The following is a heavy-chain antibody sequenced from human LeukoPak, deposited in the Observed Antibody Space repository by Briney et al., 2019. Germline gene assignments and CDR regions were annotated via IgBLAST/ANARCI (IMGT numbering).Heavy chain of an antibody. CDR1: GFTFSSYW. D-gene: IGHD6-6*01. V-gene: IGHV3-7*01. Sequence: PGGSLRLSCAASGFTFSSYWMSWVRQAPGKGLEWVANIKQDGSEKYYVDSVKGRFTISRDNAKNSLYLQMNSLRAEDTAVYYCAREYSSSSGRAFDIWGQGTMVTVSS. CDR2: IKQDGSEK. J-gene: IGHJ3*02. CDR3: AREYSSSSGRAFDI.